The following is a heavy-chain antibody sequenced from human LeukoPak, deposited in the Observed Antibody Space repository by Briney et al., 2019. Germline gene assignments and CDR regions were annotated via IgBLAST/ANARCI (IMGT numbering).Heavy chain of an antibody. J-gene: IGHJ4*02. D-gene: IGHD3-3*01. Sequence: ASVKVSCKASGGTFSSYAISWVRQAPGQGLEWMGGIIPIFGTANYAQKFQGRVTITTDESTSTAYMELSSLRSEDTAVYYCARGELSRDFLSGYYFHYWGQGTLVTVSS. CDR1: GGTFSSYA. CDR3: ARGELSRDFLSGYYFHY. V-gene: IGHV1-69*05. CDR2: IIPIFGTA.